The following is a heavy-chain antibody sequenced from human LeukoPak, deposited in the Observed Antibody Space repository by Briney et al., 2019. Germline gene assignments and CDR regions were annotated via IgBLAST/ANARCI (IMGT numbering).Heavy chain of an antibody. J-gene: IGHJ4*02. V-gene: IGHV3-53*01. CDR3: ARGGSGNYYSPVYYFDY. CDR1: GFIFENYA. Sequence: GGSLRLSCAASGFIFENYAMHWVRQPPGKGLEWVSVVYSGGNTYYADSVKGRFTISRDNSENTLYLQMNNLRAEDTAVYYCARGGSGNYYSPVYYFDYWGQGTLVTVSS. CDR2: VYSGGNT. D-gene: IGHD3-10*01.